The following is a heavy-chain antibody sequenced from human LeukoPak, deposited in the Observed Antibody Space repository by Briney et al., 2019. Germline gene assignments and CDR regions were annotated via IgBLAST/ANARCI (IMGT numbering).Heavy chain of an antibody. Sequence: GGSLRLSCAASGFTFSSYEMNWVRQAPGKELEWVSYISSSGSTIYYADSVKGRFTISRDNAKNSLYLQMNSLRAEDTAVYYCARDSSSWSLTFDYWGQGTLVTVSS. CDR1: GFTFSSYE. J-gene: IGHJ4*02. D-gene: IGHD6-13*01. CDR3: ARDSSSWSLTFDY. V-gene: IGHV3-48*03. CDR2: ISSSGSTI.